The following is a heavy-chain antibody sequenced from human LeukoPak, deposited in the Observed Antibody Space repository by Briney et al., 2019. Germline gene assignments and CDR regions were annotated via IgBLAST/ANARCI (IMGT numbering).Heavy chain of an antibody. CDR2: MNPNSGNT. V-gene: IGHV1-8*01. CDR3: ARVVDCSGGSCYYYYYYMDV. D-gene: IGHD2-15*01. Sequence: ASVKVSCKASGYTFTSYDINWVRQATGQGLEWMGWMNPNSGNTGYAQKFQGRVTMTRNTSINTAYMELSSLRSEDTAVYYCARVVDCSGGSCYYYYYYMDVWGKGTTVTISS. CDR1: GYTFTSYD. J-gene: IGHJ6*03.